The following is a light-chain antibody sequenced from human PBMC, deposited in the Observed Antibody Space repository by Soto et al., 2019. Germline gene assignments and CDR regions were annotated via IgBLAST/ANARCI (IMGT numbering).Light chain of an antibody. CDR2: GAS. J-gene: IGKJ2*01. CDR1: QSVSSN. Sequence: EIVMTQSPATLSVSPGERATLSCRASQSVSSNLAWYQQKPGQAPRLLSYGASTRATGIPARFSGSGSGTEFTLTISSLRSEDCAVYYCQQYKNWPPYTFGQGTKLEIK. V-gene: IGKV3-15*01. CDR3: QQYKNWPPYT.